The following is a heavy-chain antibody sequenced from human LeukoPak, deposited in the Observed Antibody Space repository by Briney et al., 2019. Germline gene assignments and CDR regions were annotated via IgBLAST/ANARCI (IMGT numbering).Heavy chain of an antibody. CDR3: AKSRIAVAGTYWFDP. CDR2: ISYDGSNK. D-gene: IGHD6-19*01. V-gene: IGHV3-30*18. CDR1: GFTFNTYT. Sequence: PGGSLRLSCAASGFTFNTYTMNWVRQAPGKGLEWVAVISYDGSNKYYADSVRGRFTISRDNSKNTLYLQMNSLRAEDTAVYYCAKSRIAVAGTYWFDPWGQGTLVTVSS. J-gene: IGHJ5*02.